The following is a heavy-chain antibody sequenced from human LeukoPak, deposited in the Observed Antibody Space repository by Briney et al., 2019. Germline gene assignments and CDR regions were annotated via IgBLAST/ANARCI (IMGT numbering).Heavy chain of an antibody. J-gene: IGHJ3*02. Sequence: SETLSLTCNVSGGSMSSYYWNWLRQSAGRELEWIGRIYSSGTINYNPSLKSRLTMSIDTSKNQFSLKLRSVTAADTAMYYCARSQFWGSFSGSFDAFNIWGQGTMVTVSS. CDR2: IYSSGTI. V-gene: IGHV4-4*07. CDR3: ARSQFWGSFSGSFDAFNI. CDR1: GGSMSSYY. D-gene: IGHD3-10*01.